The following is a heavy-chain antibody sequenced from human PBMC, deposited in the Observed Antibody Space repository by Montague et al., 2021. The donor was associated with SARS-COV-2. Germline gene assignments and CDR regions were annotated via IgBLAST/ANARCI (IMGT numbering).Heavy chain of an antibody. D-gene: IGHD3-22*01. CDR3: ARGRQHFNMIVVVMTGGEYYFDY. Sequence: SETLSLTCAVYGGSLSDYFWTWIRQHPGKGLEWIGEINHRGTSNYNPSLKSRVSISVDTSKNQFSLYLGSVTAADTAAYYCARGRQHFNMIVVVMTGGEYYFDYWGQGTLVTVSS. CDR1: GGSLSDYF. V-gene: IGHV4-34*01. CDR2: INHRGTS. J-gene: IGHJ4*02.